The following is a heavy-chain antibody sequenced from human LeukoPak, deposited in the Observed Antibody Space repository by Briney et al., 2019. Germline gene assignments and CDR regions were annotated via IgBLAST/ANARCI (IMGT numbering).Heavy chain of an antibody. CDR3: ARFPGIANVFYYGMDV. Sequence: GGSLRLSCAASGFIVSNNYINWVRQAPGKGLEWVSVIYSGGSTYYADSVKGRFTISRDSSKNTLYLQMNSLRVEDTAVYYCARFPGIANVFYYGMDVWDQGTTVTVSS. V-gene: IGHV3-66*01. CDR2: IYSGGST. CDR1: GFIVSNNY. D-gene: IGHD6-13*01. J-gene: IGHJ6*02.